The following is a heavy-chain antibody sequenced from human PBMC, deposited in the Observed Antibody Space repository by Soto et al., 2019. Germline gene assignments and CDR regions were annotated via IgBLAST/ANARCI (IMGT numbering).Heavy chain of an antibody. CDR1: EFTFSGRS. J-gene: IGHJ6*03. CDR2: IDKVGTDS. V-gene: IGHV3-74*01. Sequence: EVQLVESGGGLVQPGGSPRLSCAASEFTFSGRSVHWVRQAPGKGLVWVSGIDKVGTDSTYADSVKGRFTSSRDNAKNTVYLQMNSPRVEDTAVYYCARGWFGPDVWGKGTTVTVSS. CDR3: ARGWFGPDV. D-gene: IGHD3-10*01.